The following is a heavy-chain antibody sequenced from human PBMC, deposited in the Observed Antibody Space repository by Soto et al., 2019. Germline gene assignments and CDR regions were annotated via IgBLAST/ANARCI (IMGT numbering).Heavy chain of an antibody. CDR3: ASSCWYSDWDY. V-gene: IGHV3-33*01. CDR1: GFTFSSYG. CDR2: IWYDGSNK. D-gene: IGHD6-19*01. Sequence: SLRLSCAASGFTFSSYGMHWVRQAPGKGLEWVAVIWYDGSNKYYADSVKGRFTISRDNSKNTLYLQMNSLRAEDTAVYYCASSCWYSDWDYWGQGTMVTVSS. J-gene: IGHJ4*02.